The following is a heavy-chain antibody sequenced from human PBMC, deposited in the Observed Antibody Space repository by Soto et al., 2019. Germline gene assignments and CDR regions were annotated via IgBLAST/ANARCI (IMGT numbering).Heavy chain of an antibody. D-gene: IGHD6-19*01. Sequence: SETLSLTCTVSGGSISSSSYYWGWIRQPPGKGLEWIGSIYYIGSTYYNPSLKSRVTISVDTSKNQFSLRLSSVTAADTAVYYCARELEVLSGSPLDYWGQGTLVTVSS. CDR3: ARELEVLSGSPLDY. V-gene: IGHV4-39*02. CDR1: GGSISSSSYY. CDR2: IYYIGST. J-gene: IGHJ4*02.